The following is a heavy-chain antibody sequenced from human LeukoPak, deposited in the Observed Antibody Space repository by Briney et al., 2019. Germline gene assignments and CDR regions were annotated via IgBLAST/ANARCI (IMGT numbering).Heavy chain of an antibody. D-gene: IGHD5-24*01. CDR3: ARDGYNPIDY. V-gene: IGHV4-31*03. CDR2: IYYNGST. Sequence: SETLSLTCTVSGGSISSGGYYWGWIRQHPGKGLEWIGYIYYNGSTYYNPSIKSRVTISVDTSKNQFSLKLTSVTAADTAVYYCARDGYNPIDYWGQGTLVTVSS. J-gene: IGHJ4*02. CDR1: GGSISSGGYY.